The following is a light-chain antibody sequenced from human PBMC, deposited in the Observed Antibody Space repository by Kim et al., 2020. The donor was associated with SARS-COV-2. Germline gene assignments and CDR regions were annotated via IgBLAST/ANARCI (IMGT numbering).Light chain of an antibody. Sequence: SVTISCTGTSSDVGGYNYVSWYQQHPGKAPKLMIYDVSKRPSGVPDRFSGSKSGNTASLTISGLQAEDEADYYCCSYAGSYTYYVFGTGTKVTV. CDR2: DVS. J-gene: IGLJ1*01. CDR1: SSDVGGYNY. CDR3: CSYAGSYTYYV. V-gene: IGLV2-11*01.